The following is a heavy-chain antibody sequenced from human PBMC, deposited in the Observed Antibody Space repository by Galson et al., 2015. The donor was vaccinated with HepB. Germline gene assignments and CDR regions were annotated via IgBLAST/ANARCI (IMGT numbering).Heavy chain of an antibody. V-gene: IGHV1-24*01. D-gene: IGHD2-2*02. CDR3: ATGYCRSTRCYSILDH. CDR2: HDRDDGDT. J-gene: IGHJ1*01. Sequence: SVKVSCKVSGDTLDELSVHWVRQAPGKGLQWMGGHDRDDGDTFYGENLQGRVTMTEDTSTDTAYMELRSLTSDDTAVYYCATGYCRSTRCYSILDHWGQGTLVTVSS. CDR1: GDTLDELS.